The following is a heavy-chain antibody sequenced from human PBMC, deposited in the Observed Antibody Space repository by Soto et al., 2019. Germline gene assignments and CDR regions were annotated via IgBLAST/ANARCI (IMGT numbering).Heavy chain of an antibody. CDR1: GYTFTTYG. CDR3: ARDSPPVDY. CDR2: ISAYNGNT. V-gene: IGHV1-18*01. Sequence: QVQLVQSGAEVKKPGASVKVSCKASGYTFTTYGISWVRQAPGQGLEWMGWISAYNGNTKYAQKLQGRVTMTTDTSTSTGYMELRSLTSEDTAVYYCARDSPPVDYWGQGTLVTVSS. J-gene: IGHJ4*02.